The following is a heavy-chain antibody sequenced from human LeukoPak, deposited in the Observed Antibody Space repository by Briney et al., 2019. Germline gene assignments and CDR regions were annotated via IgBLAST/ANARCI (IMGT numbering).Heavy chain of an antibody. CDR3: ASELGDGDYSD. CDR2: IYYSGST. D-gene: IGHD4-17*01. Sequence: SETLSLTCTVSGGSVSSGSYYWSWIRQPPGKGLEWIGYIYYSGSTNYNPSLKSRVTISVDTSKNQFSLKLSSVTAADTAVYYCASELGDGDYSDWGQGTLVTVSS. J-gene: IGHJ4*02. V-gene: IGHV4-61*01. CDR1: GGSVSSGSYY.